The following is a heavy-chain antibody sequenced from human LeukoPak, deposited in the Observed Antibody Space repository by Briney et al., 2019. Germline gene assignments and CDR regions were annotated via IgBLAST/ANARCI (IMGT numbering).Heavy chain of an antibody. D-gene: IGHD3-22*01. J-gene: IGHJ3*02. CDR1: GYTFTSYG. Sequence: ASEKVSCMASGYTFTSYGIRWVRQAPGQGLEWMGWISDYNGNTNYAQKLQGTVTLTTDTSTSKAYIELRSLRSDDTAVYYCARVRYYDSSGYYLDAFDIWGQGTMVTVSS. CDR3: ARVRYYDSSGYYLDAFDI. CDR2: ISDYNGNT. V-gene: IGHV1-18*01.